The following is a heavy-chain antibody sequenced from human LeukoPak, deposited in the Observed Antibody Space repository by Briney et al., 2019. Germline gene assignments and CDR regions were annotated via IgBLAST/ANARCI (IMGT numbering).Heavy chain of an antibody. CDR1: GFTFSNHE. CDR2: TSRGGSDI. CDR3: VRARLIRLENFFDY. D-gene: IGHD2-21*02. Sequence: GGSLRLSCATSGFTFSNHEMNWVRQAPGKGLEWVAYTSRGGSDISYADSVKGRFTISTDNANSSLYLQMNSMRAEDTAVYFCVRARLIRLENFFDYWGQGTLVTVSS. J-gene: IGHJ4*02. V-gene: IGHV3-48*03.